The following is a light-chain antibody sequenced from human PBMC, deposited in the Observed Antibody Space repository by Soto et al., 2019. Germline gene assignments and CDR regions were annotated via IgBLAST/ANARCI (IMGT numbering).Light chain of an antibody. CDR3: SSYTDSSNYV. CDR2: QVT. CDR1: SSDLAIYNY. V-gene: IGLV2-14*01. Sequence: QSVLTQPASVSGSPGQSITISCTGTSSDLAIYNYASWYQQQPGKAPKLMIYQVTNRPSGVSNRFSGPRSGNTASLTISGLQAEDEADYYCSSYTDSSNYVFGTGTKVTVL. J-gene: IGLJ1*01.